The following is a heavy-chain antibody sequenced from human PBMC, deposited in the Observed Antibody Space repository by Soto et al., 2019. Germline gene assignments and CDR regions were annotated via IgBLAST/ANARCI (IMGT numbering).Heavy chain of an antibody. CDR1: GDSVSSYSAA. CDR2: TYYRSRFFS. J-gene: IGHJ5*02. D-gene: IGHD3-10*01. CDR3: VRDRYSSSGWFDP. V-gene: IGHV6-1*01. Sequence: LSQTLSLTCAISGDSVSSYSAAWNWIRQSPSGGLEWLGRTYYRSRFFSDYAESVKSRIIIKPDTSKNQFSLQLKSVTPEDTAVYYCVRDRYSSSGWFDPWGQGTPVTVSS.